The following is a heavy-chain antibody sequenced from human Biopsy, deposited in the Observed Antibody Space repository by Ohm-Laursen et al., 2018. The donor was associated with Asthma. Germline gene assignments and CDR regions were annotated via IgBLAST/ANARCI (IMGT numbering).Heavy chain of an antibody. J-gene: IGHJ4*02. CDR2: IYYSGST. Sequence: SETLSLTWTVSGGSISSSSYYWGWIRRPPGKGLEFIGTIYYSGSTYYNPSLKSRVTLSVDASKNQFSLKLTSVTAADTAVYYCVSPPGYWGQGTRVTASS. V-gene: IGHV4-39*01. CDR1: GGSISSSSYY. CDR3: VSPPGY.